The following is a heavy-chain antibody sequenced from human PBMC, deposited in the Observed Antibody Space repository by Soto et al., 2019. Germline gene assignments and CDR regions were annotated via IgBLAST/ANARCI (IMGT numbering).Heavy chain of an antibody. D-gene: IGHD5-18*01. CDR3: ARDRGYSYGTNYYYYGMDV. V-gene: IGHV1-69*13. CDR2: IIPIFGTA. Sequence: SVKVSCKASGGTFSSYAISWVRQAPGQGXEWMGGIIPIFGTANYAQKFQGRVTITADESTSTAYMELSSLRSEDTAVYYCARDRGYSYGTNYYYYGMDVWGQGTTVTVSS. CDR1: GGTFSSYA. J-gene: IGHJ6*02.